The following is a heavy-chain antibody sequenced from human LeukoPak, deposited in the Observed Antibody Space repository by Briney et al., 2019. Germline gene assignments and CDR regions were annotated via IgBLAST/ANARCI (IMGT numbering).Heavy chain of an antibody. Sequence: GGSLRLSCAASGFTFSSYAMSWVRQAPGKGLGWVSAISGSGGSTYYADSVKGRFTISRDNSKNTLYLQMNSLRAEDTAVYYCAKVGRITMIVVVMDHFDYWGQGTLVTVSS. CDR3: AKVGRITMIVVVMDHFDY. D-gene: IGHD3-22*01. CDR1: GFTFSSYA. J-gene: IGHJ4*02. V-gene: IGHV3-23*01. CDR2: ISGSGGST.